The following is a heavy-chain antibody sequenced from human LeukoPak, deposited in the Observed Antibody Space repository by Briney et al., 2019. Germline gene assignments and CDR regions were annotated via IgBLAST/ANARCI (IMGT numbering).Heavy chain of an antibody. Sequence: SETLSLTCTVSGGSISSYYWSWIRQPPGKGLEWIGYIYYSGSTNYNPSLKSRVTISVDTSKNQFSLKLSSVTAADTAVYYCARADTMDWFDSWGQGTLVTVSS. J-gene: IGHJ5*01. CDR2: IYYSGST. CDR1: GGSISSYY. CDR3: ARADTMDWFDS. D-gene: IGHD3-3*01. V-gene: IGHV4-59*01.